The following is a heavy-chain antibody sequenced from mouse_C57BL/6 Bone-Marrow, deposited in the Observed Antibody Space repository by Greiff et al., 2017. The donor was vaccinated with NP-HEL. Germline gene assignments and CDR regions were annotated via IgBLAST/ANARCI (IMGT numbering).Heavy chain of an antibody. CDR1: GYTFTSYV. CDR2: IYPRSGNT. V-gene: IGHV1-81*01. D-gene: IGHD1-1*01. Sequence: QVQLQQSGAELARPGASVKLSCKASGYTFTSYVISWVKQRTGQGLEWIGEIYPRSGNTYYNEKFKGKATLTADKSSSTAYMELRSLTSEDSAVYFCARRYYGSRGDWYFDVWGTGTTVTVSS. CDR3: ARRYYGSRGDWYFDV. J-gene: IGHJ1*03.